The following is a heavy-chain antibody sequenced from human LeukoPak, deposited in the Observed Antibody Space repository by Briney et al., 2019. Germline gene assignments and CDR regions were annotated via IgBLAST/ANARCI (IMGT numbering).Heavy chain of an antibody. CDR3: ARQGIAAAPYYYYYMDV. D-gene: IGHD6-13*01. J-gene: IGHJ6*03. CDR2: IYYSGST. V-gene: IGHV4-39*01. CDR1: GGSISSSSYY. Sequence: SETLSLTCTVSGGSISSSSYYWGWIRQPPGKGLEWIGSIYYSGSTYYNPSLKSRVTISIDTSKTQFSLKLSSVTAADTAVYYCARQGIAAAPYYYYYMDVWGKGTTVTVSS.